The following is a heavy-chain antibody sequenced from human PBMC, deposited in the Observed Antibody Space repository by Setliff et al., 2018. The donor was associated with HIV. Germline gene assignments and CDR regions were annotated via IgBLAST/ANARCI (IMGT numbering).Heavy chain of an antibody. V-gene: IGHV1-18*01. CDR3: ARGWDYGVRKPED. J-gene: IGHJ4*02. CDR2: ISAYSGET. D-gene: IGHD3-10*01. CDR1: GFAFTNYG. Sequence: ASVKVSCKTSGFAFTNYGFTWVRQAPGQGLEWMGWISAYSGETFATLKFRDRVTLTTDTSTNTAHMELRSLTYGDTAVYFCARGWDYGVRKPEDWGQGTLVTVSS.